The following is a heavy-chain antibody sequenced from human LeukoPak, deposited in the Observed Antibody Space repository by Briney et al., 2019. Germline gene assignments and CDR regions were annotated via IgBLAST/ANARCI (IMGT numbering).Heavy chain of an antibody. J-gene: IGHJ6*02. CDR3: ARSMQGVSGMGV. Sequence: SETLSLTCAVYGGSFSGYYWSWIRQPPGKGLEWIGKINHSGSTNYNPSLKSRVTISVDTSKNQFSLKLSSVTAADTAVYYCARSMQGVSGMGVWGQGTTVTVSS. CDR2: INHSGST. CDR1: GGSFSGYY. V-gene: IGHV4-34*01. D-gene: IGHD6-13*01.